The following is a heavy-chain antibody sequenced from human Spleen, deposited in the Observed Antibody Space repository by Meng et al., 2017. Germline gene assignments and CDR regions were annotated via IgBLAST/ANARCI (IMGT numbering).Heavy chain of an antibody. CDR3: ATTLYTYGFV. J-gene: IGHJ4*02. CDR1: GYTFTHFG. V-gene: IGHV1-18*01. Sequence: ASVKVSCKASGYTFTHFGITWVRQAPGQGLEWMGWISAYNGNTNYAQRLQGRVTMTTDTSTSTAYMELRSLRSDDTAVYFCATTLYTYGFVWGQGTLVTVSS. D-gene: IGHD5-18*01. CDR2: ISAYNGNT.